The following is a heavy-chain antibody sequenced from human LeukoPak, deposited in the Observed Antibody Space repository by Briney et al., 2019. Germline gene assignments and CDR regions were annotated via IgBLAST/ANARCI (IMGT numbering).Heavy chain of an antibody. CDR2: IVGSGGST. D-gene: IGHD5-24*01. J-gene: IGHJ4*02. Sequence: QPGGSLRLSCAASGFTFSNYAMSWVRQAPGKGLEWVSGIVGSGGSTYYADSVKGRSTISRDNSKNTVYLQLNSLRAEDTAVYYCAKRGDGYSGFDYWGQGTLVTVSS. CDR1: GFTFSNYA. V-gene: IGHV3-23*01. CDR3: AKRGDGYSGFDY.